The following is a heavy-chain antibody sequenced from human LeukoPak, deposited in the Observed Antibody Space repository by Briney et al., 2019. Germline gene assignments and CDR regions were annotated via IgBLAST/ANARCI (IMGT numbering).Heavy chain of an antibody. V-gene: IGHV4-34*01. J-gene: IGHJ4*02. CDR1: GGSFSGYY. Sequence: SETLSLTCAVYGGSFSGYYWSWIRQPPGRGLEWIGEINHSGSTNYNPSLKSRVTISVDTSKNQFSLKLTSVTAADTAVYYCARSLERRDTIFGINDYWGQGTLVTVSS. CDR2: INHSGST. CDR3: ARSLERRDTIFGINDY. D-gene: IGHD3-3*01.